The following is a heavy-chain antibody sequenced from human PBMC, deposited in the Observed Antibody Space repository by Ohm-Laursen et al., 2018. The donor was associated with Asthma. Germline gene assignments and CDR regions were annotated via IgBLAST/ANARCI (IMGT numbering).Heavy chain of an antibody. CDR3: AKDRRTSGSYINN. Sequence: SLRLSCAASGFTFRSYAMHWVRQAPGKGLEWVAVISYDGSNKYYADSVKGRFTISRDNSKNTLYLQMNSLRAEDTAVYYCAKDRRTSGSYINNWGQGTLVTVSS. V-gene: IGHV3-30*04. D-gene: IGHD1-26*01. CDR2: ISYDGSNK. J-gene: IGHJ4*02. CDR1: GFTFRSYA.